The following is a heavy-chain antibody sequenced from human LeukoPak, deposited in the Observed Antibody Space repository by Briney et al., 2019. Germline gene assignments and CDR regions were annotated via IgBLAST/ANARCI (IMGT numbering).Heavy chain of an antibody. D-gene: IGHD6-6*01. CDR2: IWYDGNNK. Sequence: GGSLRLSCAASGFTFSSYGMHWVRQAPGKGLEWVAVIWYDGNNKYYADSVKGRFTISRDNSKNTLYLQMNSLRAEDTAVYYCAKDHQPSSSLDCYFDYWGQGTLVTVSS. V-gene: IGHV3-33*06. CDR3: AKDHQPSSSLDCYFDY. J-gene: IGHJ4*02. CDR1: GFTFSSYG.